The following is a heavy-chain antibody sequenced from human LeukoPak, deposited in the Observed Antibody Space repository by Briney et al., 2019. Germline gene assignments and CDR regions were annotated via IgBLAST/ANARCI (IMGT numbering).Heavy chain of an antibody. Sequence: TPSETLSLTCTVSGGSISSSSYYWGWIRQPPGKGLEWIGSIYYSGSTYYNPSLMSRVTISVDTSKNQFSLKLSSVTAADTAVYYCARVYSSGWAAPGYYYYYYMDVWGKGTTVTVSS. V-gene: IGHV4-39*07. J-gene: IGHJ6*03. CDR1: GGSISSSSYY. CDR2: IYYSGST. D-gene: IGHD6-19*01. CDR3: ARVYSSGWAAPGYYYYYYMDV.